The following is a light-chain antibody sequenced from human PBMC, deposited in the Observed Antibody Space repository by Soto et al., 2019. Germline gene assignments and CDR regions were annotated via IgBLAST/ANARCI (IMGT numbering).Light chain of an antibody. CDR3: QQVHGYPT. V-gene: IGKV1-9*01. Sequence: DIQLTQSPSFLSASVGDRVTITCRASQDIRNYLAWFQQKPGKAPKLLIYGASTLQSGVPSRFSGSGYGAEFTLTISSLQPEDTATYFCQQVHGYPTFGQGTRLEIK. CDR1: QDIRNY. J-gene: IGKJ5*01. CDR2: GAS.